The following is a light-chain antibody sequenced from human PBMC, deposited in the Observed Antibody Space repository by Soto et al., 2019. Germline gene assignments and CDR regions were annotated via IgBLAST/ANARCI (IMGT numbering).Light chain of an antibody. V-gene: IGKV1-5*01. Sequence: DIQLTPSPSTLSASLGDTVTINRRASQSISIWLAWYQQKPGKAPKLLIYDASSLESGVPSRFSGSGSGTEFTLTISSLKPDDFATYYRQQYHSYWTFGTGPKVDI. J-gene: IGKJ1*01. CDR3: QQYHSYWT. CDR1: QSISIW. CDR2: DAS.